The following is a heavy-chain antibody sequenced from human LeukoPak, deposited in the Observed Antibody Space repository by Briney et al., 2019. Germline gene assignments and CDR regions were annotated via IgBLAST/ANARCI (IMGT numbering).Heavy chain of an antibody. CDR2: IYYSGST. V-gene: IGHV4-59*01. D-gene: IGHD2-2*01. Sequence: RASETLSLTCTDSGRSIGTYYSSWIRQPPGKGREWIGYIYYSGSTNYNPSLKSRVTISVDTSKDQFSLKLSSVTAADTAVYYCARDGSTSCFDYWGQGTLVTVSS. CDR1: GRSIGTYY. J-gene: IGHJ4*02. CDR3: ARDGSTSCFDY.